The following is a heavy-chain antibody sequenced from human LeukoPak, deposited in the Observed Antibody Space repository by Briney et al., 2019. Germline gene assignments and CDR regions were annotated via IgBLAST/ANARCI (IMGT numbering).Heavy chain of an antibody. V-gene: IGHV4-34*01. D-gene: IGHD6-13*01. CDR1: GGSFSGYY. Sequence: SETLSLTCAVYGGSFSGYYWSWIRQPPGKGLEWIGEINHSGSTNYNPSLKSRVTISVDTSKNQFSLKLSSVTAADTAVYYCATLMYSSSWKWFDPWGQGTLATVSS. J-gene: IGHJ5*02. CDR3: ATLMYSSSWKWFDP. CDR2: INHSGST.